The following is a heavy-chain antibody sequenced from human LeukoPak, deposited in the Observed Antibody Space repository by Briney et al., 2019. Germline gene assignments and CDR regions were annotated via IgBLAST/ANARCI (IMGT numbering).Heavy chain of an antibody. Sequence: PGGSLRLSCAASGFTISSDYMTWVRQAPGKGLEWVSIIYSGGSTNYAESVKGRFTISRDNSKNTLYLQMNSLRAEDTAVYYCAKGPTYYYDSSAYFGYWGQGTLVTVPS. CDR2: IYSGGST. CDR3: AKGPTYYYDSSAYFGY. J-gene: IGHJ4*02. CDR1: GFTISSDY. V-gene: IGHV3-53*01. D-gene: IGHD3-22*01.